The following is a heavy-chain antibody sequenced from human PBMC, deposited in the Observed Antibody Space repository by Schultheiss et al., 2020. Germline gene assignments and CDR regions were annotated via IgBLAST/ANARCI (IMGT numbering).Heavy chain of an antibody. D-gene: IGHD3-3*01. J-gene: IGHJ4*02. CDR2: ISTSGNT. V-gene: IGHV4-4*07. CDR1: GGSISTYY. CDR3: ARGVTYYDFWSGQSRRFDY. Sequence: SETLSLTCTVSGGSISTYYWSWIRQPAGKGLEWIGRISTSGNTNYNPSLKSRVTMSVDTSKNQFSLKLSSVTAADTAVYYCARGVTYYDFWSGQSRRFDYWGQGTLGTVSS.